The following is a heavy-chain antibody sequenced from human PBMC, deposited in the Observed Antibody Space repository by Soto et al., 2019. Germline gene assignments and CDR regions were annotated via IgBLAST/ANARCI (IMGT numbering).Heavy chain of an antibody. J-gene: IGHJ6*02. Sequence: PWETLSLTCTVSGGSISSYYWSWIRQPAGKGLEWIGRIYTSGSTNYNPSLKSRVTMSVDTSKNQFSLKLSSVTAADTAVYYCARDLGTTPPYYYYGMDVWGQGTTVTVSS. V-gene: IGHV4-4*07. CDR3: ARDLGTTPPYYYYGMDV. D-gene: IGHD3-16*01. CDR1: GGSISSYY. CDR2: IYTSGST.